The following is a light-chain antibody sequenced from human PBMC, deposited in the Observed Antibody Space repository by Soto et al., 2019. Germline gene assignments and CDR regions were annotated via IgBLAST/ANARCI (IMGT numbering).Light chain of an antibody. J-gene: IGKJ1*01. V-gene: IGKV3-15*01. CDR3: QQYNNWPPGT. CDR1: QSVSSN. Sequence: EIVLPQSPATLSVSPGERATLSCRASQSVSSNLAWYQQKPGQAPRLLIYGASTRATGIPARFSGSGSGTEFTLTISSLQSEDFAVYYCQQYNNWPPGTFGKGTKVEIK. CDR2: GAS.